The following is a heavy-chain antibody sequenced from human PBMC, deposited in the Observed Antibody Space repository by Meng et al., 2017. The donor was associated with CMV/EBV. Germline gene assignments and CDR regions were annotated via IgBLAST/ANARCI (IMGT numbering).Heavy chain of an antibody. CDR3: ARVPAAKSSLYYYYGMDV. D-gene: IGHD2-2*01. CDR2: INPSGGST. Sequence: VKVSCKASGYTFTSYYMHWVRQAPGQGLEWMGIINPSGGSTSYAQKFQGRVTMTKDTSTSTVYMELSSLRSEDTAVYYCARVPAAKSSLYYYYGMDVWGQGTTVTVSS. J-gene: IGHJ6*02. CDR1: GYTFTSYY. V-gene: IGHV1-46*01.